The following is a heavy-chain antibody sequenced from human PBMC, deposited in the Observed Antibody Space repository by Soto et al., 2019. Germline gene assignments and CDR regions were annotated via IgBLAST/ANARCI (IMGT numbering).Heavy chain of an antibody. Sequence: ASVKVSCKASGYTFTSYDINWVRQATGQGLEWMGWMNPNSGNTGYAQKFQGRVTMTRNTSISTAYMELSSLRSEDTAVYYCARGDYDILTGYVDYWGQGTLVTVSS. V-gene: IGHV1-8*01. D-gene: IGHD3-9*01. J-gene: IGHJ4*02. CDR1: GYTFTSYD. CDR3: ARGDYDILTGYVDY. CDR2: MNPNSGNT.